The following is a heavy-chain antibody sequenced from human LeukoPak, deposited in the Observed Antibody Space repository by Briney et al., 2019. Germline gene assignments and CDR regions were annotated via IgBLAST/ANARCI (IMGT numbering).Heavy chain of an antibody. CDR3: ARGSNSSGWYSDY. V-gene: IGHV4-34*01. D-gene: IGHD6-19*01. CDR1: GGSFSGYY. J-gene: IGHJ4*02. Sequence: SETLSLTCAVNGGSFSGYYWSWIRQPPGKGLEWIGEINHSGSTNYNPSLKSRVTISVDTSKNQFSLKLSSVTAADTAVYYCARGSNSSGWYSDYWGQGTLVTVSS. CDR2: INHSGST.